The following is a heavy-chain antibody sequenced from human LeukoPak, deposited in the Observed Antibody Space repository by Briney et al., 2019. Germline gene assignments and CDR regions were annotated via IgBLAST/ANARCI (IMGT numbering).Heavy chain of an antibody. CDR1: GFTFNSYG. Sequence: GGSLRLSCAASGFTFNSYGMHWVRQAPGKGLEWVAVISYDGSNKYYADSVKGRFTISRDNSKNSLYLQMHSLRAEDTAVYYCAKESLRVVPSATFDYWGQGTLVTVSS. CDR2: ISYDGSNK. V-gene: IGHV3-30*18. D-gene: IGHD2-2*01. J-gene: IGHJ4*02. CDR3: AKESLRVVPSATFDY.